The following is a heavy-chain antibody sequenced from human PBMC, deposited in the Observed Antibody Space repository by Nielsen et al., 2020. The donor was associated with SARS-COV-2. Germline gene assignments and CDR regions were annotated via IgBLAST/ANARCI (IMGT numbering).Heavy chain of an antibody. CDR2: INNDGSRT. Sequence: GGSLRLSCAASGFTFNSYWMHWVRRGPGRGLVWVSRINNDGSRTNYADSVKGRFTISRDNAKNTLYLQMNSLRAEDTAVYYCARCRRPYQLFSGDYYWYFDLWGRGTLVTVSS. CDR1: GFTFNSYW. CDR3: ARCRRPYQLFSGDYYWYFDL. J-gene: IGHJ2*01. D-gene: IGHD4-17*01. V-gene: IGHV3-74*01.